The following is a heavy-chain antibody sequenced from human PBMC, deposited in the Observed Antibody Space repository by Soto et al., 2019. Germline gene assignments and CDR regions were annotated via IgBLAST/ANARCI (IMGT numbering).Heavy chain of an antibody. D-gene: IGHD3-10*01. Sequence: SGGSLRLSCAASGFSFEDYAMHWVRQAPGKGLEWVSGISWNSGSIGYVDSVKGRFTISRDNAKNFLYLQMNSLRPEDTAVYYCARDYYYSVDFWGQGTSVTVSS. J-gene: IGHJ6*02. CDR2: ISWNSGSI. CDR3: ARDYYYSVDF. V-gene: IGHV3-9*01. CDR1: GFSFEDYA.